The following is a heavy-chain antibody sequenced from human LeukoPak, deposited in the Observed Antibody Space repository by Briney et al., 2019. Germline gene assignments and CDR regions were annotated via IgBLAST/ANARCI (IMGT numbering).Heavy chain of an antibody. CDR1: GFTFNNSA. D-gene: IGHD1-26*01. V-gene: IGHV3-23*01. J-gene: IGHJ4*02. CDR3: TKAYAFVGANFFAY. CDR2: ICGASNST. Sequence: GGSLRLSCVASGFTFNNSAMSWVRQAPGKGLEWVSTICGASNSTYYADSVMGRFTISRDNSENTLYLQMDDLRAEDAAIYYCTKAYAFVGANFFAYWGQGTLVTVSS.